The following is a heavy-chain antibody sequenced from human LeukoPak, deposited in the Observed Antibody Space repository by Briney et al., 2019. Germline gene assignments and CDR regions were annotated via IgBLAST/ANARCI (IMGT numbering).Heavy chain of an antibody. CDR1: GHSISSGYY. D-gene: IGHD4-11*01. V-gene: IGHV4-38-2*01. CDR2: MYHRGST. CDR3: ARHRGDNSNPRYYFYYMDV. J-gene: IGHJ6*03. Sequence: SETLSLACSVSGHSISSGYYWGWIRQPPGKGLEWIGTMYHRGSTYYNPSLKSRVTMSGDTSKNHFSLKLSSVIAADAAVYYCARHRGDNSNPRYYFYYMDVWGKGTTVTVSS.